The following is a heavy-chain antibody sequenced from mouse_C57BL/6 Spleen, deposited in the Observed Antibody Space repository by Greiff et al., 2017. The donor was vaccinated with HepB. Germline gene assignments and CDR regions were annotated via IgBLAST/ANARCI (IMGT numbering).Heavy chain of an antibody. D-gene: IGHD1-1*01. V-gene: IGHV1-69*01. CDR1: GYTFTSYW. Sequence: QVQLQQPGAELVMPGASVKLSCKASGYTFTSYWMHWVKQRPGQGLEWIGEIDPSDSYTNYNQKLKGKSTLTVDKSSSTAYMQLSSLTSEDSAVYYCARSPLITHYAMDYWGQGTSVTVSS. CDR2: IDPSDSYT. CDR3: ARSPLITHYAMDY. J-gene: IGHJ4*01.